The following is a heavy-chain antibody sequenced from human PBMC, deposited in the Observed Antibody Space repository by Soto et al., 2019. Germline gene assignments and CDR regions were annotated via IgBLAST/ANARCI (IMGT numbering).Heavy chain of an antibody. CDR2: TYYRSKWYN. D-gene: IGHD6-19*01. CDR1: GDSVSGNSAA. CDR3: AIDPNSSGLINAFDG. J-gene: IGHJ3*01. V-gene: IGHV6-1*01. Sequence: SQTLSPTCAISGDSVSGNSAAWNWIRQSPSRGLEWLGRTYYRSKWYNEYAVSVESRITINPDTSKNQFSLQLDSVTAEDTAVYYCAIDPNSSGLINAFDGWEQGTLVTLS.